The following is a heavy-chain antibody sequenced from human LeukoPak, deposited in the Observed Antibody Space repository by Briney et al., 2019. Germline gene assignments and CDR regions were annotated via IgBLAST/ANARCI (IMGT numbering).Heavy chain of an antibody. CDR2: IYYTGST. V-gene: IGHV4-59*08. J-gene: IGHJ4*02. CDR3: ARSISGYSFGYGY. Sequence: SETLSLTCTVSGGSISTYYWSWIRQPPGKGLESIGYIYYTGSTKYNPSLKSRVTISIDTSKNQFSLKLRSVTAADTAVYYCARSISGYSFGYGYWGQGTLVTVSS. CDR1: GGSISTYY. D-gene: IGHD5-18*01.